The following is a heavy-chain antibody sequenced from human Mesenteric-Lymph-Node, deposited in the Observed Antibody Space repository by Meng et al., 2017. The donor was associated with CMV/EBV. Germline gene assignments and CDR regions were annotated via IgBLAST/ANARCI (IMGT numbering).Heavy chain of an antibody. Sequence: SGFTFSSYSMNWVRQAPGKGLEWVSSISSSSSYIYYADSVKGRFTISRDNAKNSLYLQMNSLRAEDTAVYYCARDHGSGRPYYFDYWGQGTLVTVSS. CDR3: ARDHGSGRPYYFDY. D-gene: IGHD3-10*01. J-gene: IGHJ4*02. V-gene: IGHV3-21*01. CDR1: GFTFSSYS. CDR2: ISSSSSYI.